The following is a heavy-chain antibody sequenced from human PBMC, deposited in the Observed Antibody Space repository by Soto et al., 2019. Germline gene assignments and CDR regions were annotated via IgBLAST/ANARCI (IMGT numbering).Heavy chain of an antibody. J-gene: IGHJ5*02. CDR2: INGDGSYT. CDR1: GFTFSSYW. D-gene: IGHD2-21*02. V-gene: IGHV3-74*01. CDR3: ARAFDYGIPTAS. Sequence: EVLLVESGGGLVQPGGSLRLSSAASGFTFSSYWMYWVRQAPGKGLVWLSRINGDGSYTSYADSVKGRFTISRDNAKNTLYLQMPSLRAKDMALYYCARAFDYGIPTASWGQGTLVTVS.